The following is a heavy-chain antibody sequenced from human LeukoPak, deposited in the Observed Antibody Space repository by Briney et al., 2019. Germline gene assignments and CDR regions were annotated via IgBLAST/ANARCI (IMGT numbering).Heavy chain of an antibody. V-gene: IGHV3-7*01. CDR1: GFTFSRFW. CDR3: ARDKVAAAPGDY. D-gene: IGHD2-2*01. J-gene: IGHJ4*02. CDR2: IKQDGSEK. Sequence: GGSLRLSCAASGFTFSRFWMSWVRQAPGKGLEWVANIKQDGSEKNYVDSVKGRFTISRYNAKNSVYLQMNSLRDEDTAVYYCARDKVAAAPGDYWGQGTLVTVSS.